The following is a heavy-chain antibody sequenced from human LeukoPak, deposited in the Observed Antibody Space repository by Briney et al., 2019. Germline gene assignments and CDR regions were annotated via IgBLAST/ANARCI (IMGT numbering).Heavy chain of an antibody. V-gene: IGHV3-21*01. J-gene: IGHJ4*02. CDR2: ISSSSSYI. CDR3: ARDSDDYEGCDY. CDR1: GFNFNTYE. Sequence: GGSLRLSCAASGFNFNTYEMNWVRQAPGKGLEWVSSISSSSSYIYYADSVKGRFTISRDNAKNSLYLQMNSLRAEDTAVYYCARDSDDYEGCDYWGQGTLVTVSS. D-gene: IGHD3-16*01.